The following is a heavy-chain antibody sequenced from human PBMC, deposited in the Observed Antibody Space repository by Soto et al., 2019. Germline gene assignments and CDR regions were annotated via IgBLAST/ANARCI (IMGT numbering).Heavy chain of an antibody. D-gene: IGHD3-3*01. CDR1: GYTFTSYG. Sequence: ASVKVSCKASGYTFTSYGISWVRQAPGQGLEWMGWISAYNGNTNYAQKLQGRVTMTTDTSTSTAYMELRSLRSDDTAVYYCARELYDFWSGSRVQMDVWGQGTTVTVSS. V-gene: IGHV1-18*04. CDR2: ISAYNGNT. CDR3: ARELYDFWSGSRVQMDV. J-gene: IGHJ6*02.